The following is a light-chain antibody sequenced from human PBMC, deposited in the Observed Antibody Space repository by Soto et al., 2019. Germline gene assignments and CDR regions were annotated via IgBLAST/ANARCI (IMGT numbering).Light chain of an antibody. CDR1: SSDVGGYNY. Sequence: ALTQPASVSGSPGQSITISCTGTSSDVGGYNYVSWYQQHPGKAPKLMIYEVSNRPSGVSNRFSGSKSGNTASLTISGLQDEDEADYYCSSYTSSSTLGYVFGTGTKLTVL. V-gene: IGLV2-14*01. CDR2: EVS. J-gene: IGLJ1*01. CDR3: SSYTSSSTLGYV.